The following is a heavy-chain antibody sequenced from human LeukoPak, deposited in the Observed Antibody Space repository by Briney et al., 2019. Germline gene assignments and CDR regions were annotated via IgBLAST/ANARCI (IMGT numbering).Heavy chain of an antibody. D-gene: IGHD6-19*01. J-gene: IGHJ4*02. V-gene: IGHV3-30*04. CDR2: ISYDGSNK. CDR3: ARDGRGIAVAGTPSY. CDR1: GFTFSSYA. Sequence: SCKASGFTFSSYAMHWVRQAPGKGLEWVAVISYDGSNKYYADSVKGRVTISRDNSKNTLYLQMNSLRAEDTAVYYCARDGRGIAVAGTPSYWGQGTLVTVSS.